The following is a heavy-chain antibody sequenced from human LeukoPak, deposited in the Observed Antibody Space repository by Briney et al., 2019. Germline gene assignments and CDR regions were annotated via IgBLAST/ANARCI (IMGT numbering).Heavy chain of an antibody. V-gene: IGHV1-8*01. J-gene: IGHJ6*02. CDR1: GYTFTSYD. D-gene: IGHD6-19*01. Sequence: GASVTVSCKASGYTFTSYDINWVRQATGQGLEWMGWMNPNSGNTGYAQKFQGRVTMTRNTSISTAYMELSSLRSEDTAVYYCARAERGVAVAGIGYYYGMDVWGQGTTVTVSS. CDR2: MNPNSGNT. CDR3: ARAERGVAVAGIGYYYGMDV.